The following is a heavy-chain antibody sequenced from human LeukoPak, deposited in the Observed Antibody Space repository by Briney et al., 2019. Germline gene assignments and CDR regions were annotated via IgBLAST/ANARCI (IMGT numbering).Heavy chain of an antibody. CDR3: AKAAATVPNLLDY. J-gene: IGHJ4*02. V-gene: IGHV3-9*01. CDR1: GLTFDDYA. Sequence: GGSLRLSCAASGLTFDDYAMHWVRQAPGKGLEWVSGISWNSGSIGYADSVKGRFTISRDNAKNSLYLQMNSLRAEDTALYYCAKAAATVPNLLDYWGQGTLVTVSS. CDR2: ISWNSGSI. D-gene: IGHD4-17*01.